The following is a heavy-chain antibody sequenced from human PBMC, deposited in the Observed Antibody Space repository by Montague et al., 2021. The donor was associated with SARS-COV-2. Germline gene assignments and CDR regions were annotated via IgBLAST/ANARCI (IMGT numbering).Heavy chain of an antibody. Sequence: PALVKPTQTLTLTCTFTGFSLSASGMCVSWIRQPPGKALEWLAPIDWDXDKYYSTSLKTRLTISKDTSKNQVVLTMTNMDPVDTATYYCARIPSLRYFDRSIISGQLPGSYYYYGMDVWGQGTTVTVSS. D-gene: IGHD3-9*01. J-gene: IGHJ6*02. CDR2: IDWDXDK. CDR1: GFSLSASGMC. V-gene: IGHV2-70*01. CDR3: ARIPSLRYFDRSIISGQLPGSYYYYGMDV.